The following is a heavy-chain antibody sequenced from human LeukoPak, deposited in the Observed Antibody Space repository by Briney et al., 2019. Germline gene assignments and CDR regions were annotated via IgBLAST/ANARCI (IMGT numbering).Heavy chain of an antibody. V-gene: IGHV3-7*01. CDR3: ARDLAYSRLDY. Sequence: GGSLRLSCAVSGLTFSSSWMDWVRQAPGKGLEWVASINPDGNKKYSADSVKGRFTISRDNAENSLYLQMNSLKVEDTAFYYCARDLAYSRLDYWGQGMLVTVSS. CDR2: INPDGNKK. D-gene: IGHD5-18*01. CDR1: GLTFSSSW. J-gene: IGHJ4*02.